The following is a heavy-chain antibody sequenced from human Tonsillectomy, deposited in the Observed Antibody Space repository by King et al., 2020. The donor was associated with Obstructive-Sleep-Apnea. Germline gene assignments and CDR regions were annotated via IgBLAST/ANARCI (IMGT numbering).Heavy chain of an antibody. D-gene: IGHD6-13*01. J-gene: IGHJ4*02. CDR1: GFRFDDYA. Sequence: VQLVESGGGLVQPGRSLRLSCAASGFRFDDYAMHWVRQAPGRGLEWVSCISWYSGSIDYADSVKGRFTISRDNAKNSLYLQMNSLRAEYTAMNYCAKGVYSSSWYWGRGTLVTVSS. CDR3: AKGVYSSSWY. V-gene: IGHV3-9*01. CDR2: ISWYSGSI.